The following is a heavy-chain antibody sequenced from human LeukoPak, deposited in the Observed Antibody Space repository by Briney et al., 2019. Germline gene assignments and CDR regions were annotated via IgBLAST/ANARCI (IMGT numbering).Heavy chain of an antibody. D-gene: IGHD3-22*01. Sequence: GGSLRLSCAASGFTVSSNYMSWVRQAPGKGLEWVSSISSSSSYIYYADSVKGRFTISRDNAKNSLYLQMNSLRAEDTAVYYCAREGIVKAYDYWGQGTLVTVSS. CDR3: AREGIVKAYDY. CDR1: GFTVSSNY. J-gene: IGHJ4*02. CDR2: ISSSSSYI. V-gene: IGHV3-21*01.